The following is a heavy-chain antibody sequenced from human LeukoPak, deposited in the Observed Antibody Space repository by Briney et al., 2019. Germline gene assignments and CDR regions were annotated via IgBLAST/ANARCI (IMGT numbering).Heavy chain of an antibody. Sequence: PGGSLRLSCAASGFTFSSYSMNWVRQAPGKGLGWVSSISSSSSYIYYADSVKGRFTISRDNAKNSLYLQMNSLRSEDTAVYYCARDATIVEMATEYYFDYWGQGTLVTVSS. D-gene: IGHD5-24*01. J-gene: IGHJ4*02. CDR1: GFTFSSYS. CDR2: ISSSSSYI. V-gene: IGHV3-21*04. CDR3: ARDATIVEMATEYYFDY.